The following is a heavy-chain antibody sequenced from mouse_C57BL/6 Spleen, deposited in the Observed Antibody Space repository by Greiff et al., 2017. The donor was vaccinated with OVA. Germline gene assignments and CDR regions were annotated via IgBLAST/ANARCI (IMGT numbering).Heavy chain of an antibody. CDR3: ARNDYCGSYWYFDV. J-gene: IGHJ1*03. D-gene: IGHD1-1*01. Sequence: VQRVESGPGLVQPSQSLSITCTVSGFSLTSYGVHWVRQSPGKGLEWLGVIWSGGSTDYNAAFISRLSISKDNSKSQVFFKMNSLQADDTAIYDGARNDYCGSYWYFDVWGTGTTVTVSS. CDR1: GFSLTSYG. V-gene: IGHV2-2*01. CDR2: IWSGGST.